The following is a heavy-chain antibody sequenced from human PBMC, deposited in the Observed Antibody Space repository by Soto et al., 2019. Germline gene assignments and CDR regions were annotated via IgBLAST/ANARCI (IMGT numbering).Heavy chain of an antibody. Sequence: QVQLQESGPGLVKPSQTLSLTCTVSGGSISSGDYYWSWIRQPPGKGLEWIGYIYYSGSTYYNPSLKSRVTRSVDTSKNQFSLKLSSVTAADTAVYYCARPPDCSCGSCSSRDNWFDPWGQGTLVTVSS. CDR1: GGSISSGDYY. J-gene: IGHJ5*02. CDR3: ARPPDCSCGSCSSRDNWFDP. CDR2: IYYSGST. V-gene: IGHV4-30-4*01. D-gene: IGHD2-15*01.